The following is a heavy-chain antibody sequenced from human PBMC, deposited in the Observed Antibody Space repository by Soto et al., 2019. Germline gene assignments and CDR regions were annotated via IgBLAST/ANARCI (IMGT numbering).Heavy chain of an antibody. J-gene: IGHJ4*02. D-gene: IGHD3-22*01. V-gene: IGHV4-30-4*01. CDR1: GGSISSGDYY. Sequence: SETLSLTCTVSGGSISSGDYYWSWIRQPPGKGLEWIGYIYYSGSTYYNPSLKSRVTISVDTSKNQFSLKLSSVTAADTAVYYCARVPDYYDSSGYPTQDYWGQGTLVTVPS. CDR2: IYYSGST. CDR3: ARVPDYYDSSGYPTQDY.